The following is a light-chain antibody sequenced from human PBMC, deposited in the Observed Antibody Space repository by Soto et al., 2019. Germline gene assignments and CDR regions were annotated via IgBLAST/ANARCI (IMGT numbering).Light chain of an antibody. CDR3: QQYNNWPPWT. V-gene: IGKV3-15*01. J-gene: IGKJ1*01. CDR1: QSVSNS. CDR2: GAS. Sequence: EIVMTQSPATLSVSPGERATLSCRASQSVSNSLAWYQQKPGQAPRLLIYGASTRVTGIPARFSGSGSGTEFTLTISSLQSEDFAVYYCQQYNNWPPWTFGQGTRVEIK.